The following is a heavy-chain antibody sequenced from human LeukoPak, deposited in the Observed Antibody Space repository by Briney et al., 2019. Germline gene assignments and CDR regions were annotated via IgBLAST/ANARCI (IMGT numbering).Heavy chain of an antibody. CDR1: GFTFSSYA. CDR2: ISGSGGST. J-gene: IGHJ4*02. Sequence: GGSLRLSCAASGFTFSSYAMSWVRQAPGKGLEWVSAISGSGGSTYYADSVKGRFTISRDNSKNTLYLQMNSLRAEDTAVYYCAKDQYRGPRINMIVVVPLWGQGTLVTVSS. V-gene: IGHV3-23*01. CDR3: AKDQYRGPRINMIVVVPL. D-gene: IGHD3-22*01.